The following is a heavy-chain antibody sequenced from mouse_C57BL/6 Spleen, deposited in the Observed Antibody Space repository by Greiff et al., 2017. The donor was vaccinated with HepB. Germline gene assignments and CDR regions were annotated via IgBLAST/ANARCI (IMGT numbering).Heavy chain of an antibody. V-gene: IGHV1-80*01. CDR2: IYPGDGDT. Sequence: VKLVESGAELVKPGASVKISCKASGYAFSSYWMNWVKQRPGKGLEWIGQIYPGDGDTNYNGKFKGKATLTADKSSSTAYMQLSSLTSEDSAVYFCARRVYYDYFDYWGQGTTLTVSS. D-gene: IGHD2-4*01. J-gene: IGHJ2*01. CDR1: GYAFSSYW. CDR3: ARRVYYDYFDY.